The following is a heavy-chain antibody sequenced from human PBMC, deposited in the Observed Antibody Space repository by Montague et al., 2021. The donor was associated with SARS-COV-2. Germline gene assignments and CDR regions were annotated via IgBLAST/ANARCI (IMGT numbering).Heavy chain of an antibody. CDR2: VYFSGTT. J-gene: IGHJ4*01. CDR3: VRAADNYYPSGPLVGFDL. Sequence: SQTLSLTCNVSGGSIKTTEYYWGWIRQSPGKGLEWIGYVYFSGTTYFNPSLETRTTISIDTSKSQFSRKLRSLTAADTAVYFCVRAADNYYPSGPLVGFDLGGLGTLVTVSS. V-gene: IGHV4-30-4*01. D-gene: IGHD3-10*01. CDR1: GGSIKTTEYY.